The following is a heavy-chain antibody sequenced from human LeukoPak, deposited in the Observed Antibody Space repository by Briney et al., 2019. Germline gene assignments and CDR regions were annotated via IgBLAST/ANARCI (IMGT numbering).Heavy chain of an antibody. CDR1: GFILSNYA. J-gene: IGHJ3*02. CDR2: ISESSSSK. CDR3: ARDGGGPDAFDI. Sequence: GGSLRLSCAASGFILSNYAMSWVRQAPGKGLEWVSHISESSSSKHYADSVRGRFTVSRDNAKNSLYLQMNSLRAEDTAVYYCARDGGGPDAFDIWGQGTMVTFSP. V-gene: IGHV3-48*01.